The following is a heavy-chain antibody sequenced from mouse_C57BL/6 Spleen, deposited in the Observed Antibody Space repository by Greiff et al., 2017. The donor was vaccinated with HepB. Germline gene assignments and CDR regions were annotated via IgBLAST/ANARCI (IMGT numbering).Heavy chain of an antibody. J-gene: IGHJ4*01. CDR2: INPSSGYT. Sequence: VQLQQSGAELAKPGASVKLSCKASGYTFTSYWMHWVKQRPGPGLEWIGYINPSSGYTKYNQKFKDKAKLTADKSSSTAYMQLSSLTYEDSAVYYCARWDYRSSYWYAMDYWGQGTSVTVSS. CDR3: ARWDYRSSYWYAMDY. D-gene: IGHD1-1*01. CDR1: GYTFTSYW. V-gene: IGHV1-7*01.